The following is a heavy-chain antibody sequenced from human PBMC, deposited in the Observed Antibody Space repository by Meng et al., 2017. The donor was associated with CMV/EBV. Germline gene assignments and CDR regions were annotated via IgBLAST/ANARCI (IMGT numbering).Heavy chain of an antibody. CDR2: IRYDGSNK. D-gene: IGHD3-16*01. CDR3: AKERIIWARVSVDAFDI. Sequence: GESLKISCAASGFTFSSYGMHWVRQAPCKGLEWVAFIRYDGSNKYYADSVKGRFTISRDNSKNTLYLQMNSLRAEDTAVYYCAKERIIWARVSVDAFDIWGQGTMVTVSS. V-gene: IGHV3-30*02. CDR1: GFTFSSYG. J-gene: IGHJ3*02.